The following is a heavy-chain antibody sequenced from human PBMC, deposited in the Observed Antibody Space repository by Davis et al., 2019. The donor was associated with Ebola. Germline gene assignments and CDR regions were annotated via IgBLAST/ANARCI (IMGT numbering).Heavy chain of an antibody. Sequence: AASVKVSCKASGYTFTKYGITWVRQAPGQGLEWMGIINPSGGSTSYAQKFQGRVTMTRDTSTSTVYMELSSLRSEDTAVYYCARDDLDRTTAFDYWGQGTLVTVSS. CDR2: INPSGGST. J-gene: IGHJ4*02. CDR1: GYTFTKYG. D-gene: IGHD4-17*01. CDR3: ARDDLDRTTAFDY. V-gene: IGHV1-46*01.